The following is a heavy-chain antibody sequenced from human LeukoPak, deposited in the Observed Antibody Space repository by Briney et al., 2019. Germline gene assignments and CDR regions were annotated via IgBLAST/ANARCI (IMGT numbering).Heavy chain of an antibody. J-gene: IGHJ4*02. CDR3: ARQGWEPTHVEFDY. D-gene: IGHD4-23*01. Sequence: SETLSLTCTVSGGSISSYYWSWIRQPAGKGLEWIGRIYTSGSTNYNPSLESRVTMSVDTSKNQFSLKLSSVTAADTAVYYCARQGWEPTHVEFDYWGQGTLVTISS. CDR2: IYTSGST. CDR1: GGSISSYY. V-gene: IGHV4-4*07.